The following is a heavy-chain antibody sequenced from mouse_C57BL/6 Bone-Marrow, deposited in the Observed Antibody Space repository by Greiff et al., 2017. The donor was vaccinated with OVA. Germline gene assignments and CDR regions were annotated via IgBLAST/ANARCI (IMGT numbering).Heavy chain of an antibody. CDR3: ARNPFSYGNYDY. CDR2: INPYNGDT. V-gene: IGHV1-20*01. J-gene: IGHJ2*01. Sequence: EVKVVESGPELVKPGDSVKISCKASGYSFTGYFMNWVMQSHGKSLEWIGRINPYNGDTFYNQKFKGKATLTVDKSSSTAHMELRSLTSEDSAVYYCARNPFSYGNYDYWGQGTTLTVSS. CDR1: GYSFTGYF. D-gene: IGHD2-1*01.